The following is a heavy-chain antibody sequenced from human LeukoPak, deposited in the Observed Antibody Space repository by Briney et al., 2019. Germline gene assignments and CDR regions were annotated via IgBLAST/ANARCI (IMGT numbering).Heavy chain of an antibody. J-gene: IGHJ5*02. Sequence: ASVKVSCKASGGTFSSYAISWVRQAPGQGLEWMGLINPSGGSTRYAQKFQGRVTMTRDMSTSTVYMVLSSLRSEDTAVYYCARALPHRRLMDTTMEQHWFDPWGQGTLVTVSS. D-gene: IGHD5-18*01. CDR1: GGTFSSYA. CDR2: INPSGGST. V-gene: IGHV1-46*01. CDR3: ARALPHRRLMDTTMEQHWFDP.